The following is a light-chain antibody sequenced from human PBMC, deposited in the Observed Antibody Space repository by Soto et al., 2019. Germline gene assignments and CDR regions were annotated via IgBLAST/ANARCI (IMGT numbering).Light chain of an antibody. J-gene: IGLJ1*01. Sequence: QSVLTQPASVSGSPGQSITISCTGSSSDIGDYDYVSWYQQHPGKAPKVLIPEVSNRPSGVSNRFSGSKSGNTASLTISGLQAEDEADYYCNSYATGNTRVFGTGTKVTVL. CDR2: EVS. CDR3: NSYATGNTRV. V-gene: IGLV2-14*01. CDR1: SSDIGDYDY.